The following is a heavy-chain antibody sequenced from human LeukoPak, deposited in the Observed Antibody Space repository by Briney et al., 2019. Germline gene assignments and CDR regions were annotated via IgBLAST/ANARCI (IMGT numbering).Heavy chain of an antibody. CDR1: GFTFSSYG. CDR2: ISGSGGSP. CDR3: XKTYSSSRAHYYYYYYMDV. J-gene: IGHJ6*03. Sequence: GGSLRLSCAASGFTFSSYGMNWVRQAPGKGLEWVSAISGSGGSPYYADSVKGRFTISRDSSKNTLYLQMNSLRAEDTAVYYCXKTYSSSRAHYYYYYYMDVWGKGTTVTISS. V-gene: IGHV3-23*01. D-gene: IGHD6-13*01.